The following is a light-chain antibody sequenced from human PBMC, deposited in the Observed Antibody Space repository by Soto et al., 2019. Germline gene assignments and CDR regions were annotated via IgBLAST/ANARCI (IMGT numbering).Light chain of an antibody. Sequence: QSVLTQPASVSGSPGQSITISCTGTSSDVGSYNLVSWYQQHPGKAPKLMIYEVSKRPSGVSNRFSGSKSGNTASLTISGLQAEDEADYYCCSYAGSTTSALGPATLVTDL. V-gene: IGLV2-23*02. CDR1: SSDVGSYNL. CDR2: EVS. CDR3: CSYAGSTTSA. J-gene: IGLJ1*01.